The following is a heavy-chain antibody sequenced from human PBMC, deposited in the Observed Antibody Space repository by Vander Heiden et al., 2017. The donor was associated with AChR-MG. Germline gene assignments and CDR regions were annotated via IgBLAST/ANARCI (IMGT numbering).Heavy chain of an antibody. Sequence: EVQLLESGGGLVQPGGSLRRSCAAYGITFSSYAMSWVRQAPGKGLEWVSAISGTGGSTYYADSVKGRFTISRDNSKNTLYLQMNSLRAEDTAVYYCAKDQFTIYPSNWFDPWGQGTLVTVSS. CDR1: GITFSSYA. CDR2: ISGTGGST. J-gene: IGHJ5*02. D-gene: IGHD3-9*01. CDR3: AKDQFTIYPSNWFDP. V-gene: IGHV3-23*01.